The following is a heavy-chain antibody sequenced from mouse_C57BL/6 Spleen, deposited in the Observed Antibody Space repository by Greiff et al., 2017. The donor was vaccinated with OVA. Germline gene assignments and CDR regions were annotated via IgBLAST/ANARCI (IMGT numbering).Heavy chain of an antibody. CDR3: ARGEYSYYAMDY. V-gene: IGHV1-54*01. J-gene: IGHJ4*01. CDR2: LNPGSGGT. D-gene: IGHD5-1*01. CDR1: GYAFTNYL. Sequence: VQRVESGAELVRPGTSVKVSCKASGYAFTNYLIEWVKQRPGQGLEWIGVLNPGSGGTNYNEKFKGKATLTADKSSSTAYMQLSSLTSEDSAVYCCARGEYSYYAMDYWGQGTSVTVSS.